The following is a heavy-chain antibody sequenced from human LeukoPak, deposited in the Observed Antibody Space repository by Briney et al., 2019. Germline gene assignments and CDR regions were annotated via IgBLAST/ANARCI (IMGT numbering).Heavy chain of an antibody. J-gene: IGHJ4*02. CDR3: ASSVVPAASFDY. Sequence: ASVKVSCKASGYTFTSYYMHWVRQAPGQGLEWMGWINPNNGGTNYAQKFQGRVTMTRDTSISTAYMELSRLRSDDTAVLYCASSVVPAASFDYWGQGTLVTVSS. D-gene: IGHD2-2*01. V-gene: IGHV1-2*02. CDR1: GYTFTSYY. CDR2: INPNNGGT.